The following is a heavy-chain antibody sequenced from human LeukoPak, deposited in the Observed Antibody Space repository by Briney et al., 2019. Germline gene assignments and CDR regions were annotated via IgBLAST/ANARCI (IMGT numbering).Heavy chain of an antibody. J-gene: IGHJ4*02. Sequence: ASVNVSCKASGYTFSDYYIHWVRQAPGQGLEWMGWLNPDSGGTNYAQKFQGRVSMTRDTSLATAYMELSWLRSDDTAVYFCARDGIIAAAVHFDSWGQGTLVTVS. CDR3: ARDGIIAAAVHFDS. CDR1: GYTFSDYY. D-gene: IGHD6-13*01. CDR2: LNPDSGGT. V-gene: IGHV1-2*02.